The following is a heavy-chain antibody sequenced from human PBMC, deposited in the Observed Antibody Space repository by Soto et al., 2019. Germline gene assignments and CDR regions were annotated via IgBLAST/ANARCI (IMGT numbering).Heavy chain of an antibody. CDR2: IYYSGST. D-gene: IGHD3-22*01. CDR3: TRHDSSGYPDY. CDR1: GGFITSYY. J-gene: IGHJ4*02. Sequence: SETLSLTCTVSGGFITSYYWSWIRQPPGKGLEYIGYIYYSGSTYYNPSLKSRVTISVDTSKNQFSLNLSSVTAADTAVYYCTRHDSSGYPDYWGQGTLVTVSS. V-gene: IGHV4-59*01.